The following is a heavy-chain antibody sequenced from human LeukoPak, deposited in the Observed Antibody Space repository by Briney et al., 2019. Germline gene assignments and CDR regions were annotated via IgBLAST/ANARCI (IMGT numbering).Heavy chain of an antibody. D-gene: IGHD4-17*01. CDR2: ISWDGGST. CDR3: AKDRGDDVPSGFDY. V-gene: IGHV3-43D*03. J-gene: IGHJ4*02. Sequence: GGSLRLSCAASGFTFDDYAMHWVRQAPGKGLEWVSLISWDGGSTYYADSVKGRFTISRDNSKNSLYLQMNSLRAEDTALYYCAKDRGDDVPSGFDYWGQGTLVTVSS. CDR1: GFTFDDYA.